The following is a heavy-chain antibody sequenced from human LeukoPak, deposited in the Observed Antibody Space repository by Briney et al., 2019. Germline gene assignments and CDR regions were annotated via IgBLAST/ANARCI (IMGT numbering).Heavy chain of an antibody. CDR2: INPSSGST. D-gene: IGHD3-22*01. V-gene: IGHV1-46*01. CDR3: HTYYYDSSGYYGSSKFDY. CDR1: GYTFTSYY. J-gene: IGHJ4*02. Sequence: ASVKVSCKASGYTFTSYYMHWVRQAPGQGLEWMGIINPSSGSTSYAQKFQGRVTITADESTSTAYMELSSLRSEDTAVYYCHTYYYDSSGYYGSSKFDYWGQGTLVTVSS.